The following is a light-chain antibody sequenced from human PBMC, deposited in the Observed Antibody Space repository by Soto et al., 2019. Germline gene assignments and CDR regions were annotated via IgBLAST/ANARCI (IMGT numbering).Light chain of an antibody. Sequence: QSVLPYTPSMSSAPAQTVPIPSFRSSTNFGNNYVSWYQQLPGTAPKLLIYENNKRPSGIPDRFSGSKSGTSATLGITGLQTGDEADYYCGTWDSSLSVPYVFGTGTKVTVL. V-gene: IGLV1-51*02. CDR1: STNFGNNY. CDR2: ENN. J-gene: IGLJ1*01. CDR3: GTWDSSLSVPYV.